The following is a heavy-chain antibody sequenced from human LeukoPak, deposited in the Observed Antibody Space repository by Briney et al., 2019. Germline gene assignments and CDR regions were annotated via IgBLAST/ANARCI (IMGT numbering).Heavy chain of an antibody. J-gene: IGHJ5*02. Sequence: SVKVSCKVSGGTFSSYAISWVRQAPGQGLEWMGRIIPILGIANYAQKFQGRVTITADKSTSTAYMELSSLRSEDTAVYYCARDVDGSSSDWFDPWGQGTLVTVSS. V-gene: IGHV1-69*04. CDR2: IIPILGIA. CDR1: GGTFSSYA. CDR3: ARDVDGSSSDWFDP. D-gene: IGHD6-13*01.